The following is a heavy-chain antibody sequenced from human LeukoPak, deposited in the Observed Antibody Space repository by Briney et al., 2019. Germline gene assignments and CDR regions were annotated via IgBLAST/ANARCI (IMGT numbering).Heavy chain of an antibody. CDR2: INHSGST. J-gene: IGHJ2*01. CDR1: GGSFSGYY. V-gene: IGHV4-34*01. CDR3: ARETTVTTLSWYFDL. Sequence: SETLSLTCAVYGGSFSGYYRSWIRQPPGKGLEWIGEINHSGSTNYNPSLKSRVTISVDTSKNQFSLKLSSVTAADTAVYYCARETTVTTLSWYFDLWGRGTLVTVSS. D-gene: IGHD4-17*01.